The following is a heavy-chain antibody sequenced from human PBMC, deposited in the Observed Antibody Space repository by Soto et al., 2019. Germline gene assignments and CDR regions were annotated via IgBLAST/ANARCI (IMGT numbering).Heavy chain of an antibody. Sequence: SGPTLVNPTETLTLTCTVSGFSLSNAGMGVSWIRQPPGKALEWLAHIFSSDEKSYRTSLETRLTVSKDTSKSQVVLTMTNMDPLDTATYYCARAVDRAISVIWFDHWGQGTQVTVSS. J-gene: IGHJ5*02. CDR1: GFSLSNAGMG. CDR2: IFSSDEK. V-gene: IGHV2-26*01. D-gene: IGHD5-18*01. CDR3: ARAVDRAISVIWFDH.